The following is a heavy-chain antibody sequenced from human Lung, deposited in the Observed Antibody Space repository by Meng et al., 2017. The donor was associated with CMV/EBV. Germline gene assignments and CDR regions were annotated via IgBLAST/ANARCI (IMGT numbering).Heavy chain of an antibody. CDR3: ARGINGGCGD. J-gene: IGHJ4*02. CDR2: TYYRSKWYH. V-gene: IGHV6-1*01. CDR1: GDIVSSNSAA. D-gene: IGHD4-23*01. Sequence: VQLEQSGPGVAQPSPTLSLTCAITGDIVSSNSAAWHWLRQSPSRGLEWMGRTYYRSKWYHEYAVSVKSRITISPDTPKNQFSLQLNSMTTEDTAVYYCARGINGGCGDWGQGTLVTVSS.